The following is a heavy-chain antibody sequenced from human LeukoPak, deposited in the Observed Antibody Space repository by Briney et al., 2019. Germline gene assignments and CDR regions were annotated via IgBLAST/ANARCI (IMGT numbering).Heavy chain of an antibody. CDR1: GYTLSAHY. CDR3: ARVPGPYTTSRFDF. J-gene: IGHJ4*02. D-gene: IGHD2-2*02. Sequence: ASVKVSCKPSGYTLSAHYLHWVRQAPGQRPEWVGRIDPASGSTHYAQKFQGRVTVTRDTSTTTVDMELSGLRSDDTAVYYCARVPGPYTTSRFDFWGQGTLVTVSS. CDR2: IDPASGST. V-gene: IGHV1-2*02.